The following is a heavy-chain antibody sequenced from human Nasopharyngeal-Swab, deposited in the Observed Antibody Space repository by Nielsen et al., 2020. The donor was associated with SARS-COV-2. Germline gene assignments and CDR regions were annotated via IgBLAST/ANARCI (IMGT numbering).Heavy chain of an antibody. CDR2: INGGNGET. CDR3: ARGGYSWNDGMVNVLDV. D-gene: IGHD1-1*01. J-gene: IGHJ3*01. Sequence: ASVKVSCKASGYTFSKFAINWVRQAPGQRLEWMGRINGGNGETRSSLKFRGRVAISRDTSASTAYMEVIGLRSEDSAVYFCARGGYSWNDGMVNVLDVWGQGTVVTVSS. CDR1: GYTFSKFA. V-gene: IGHV1-3*01.